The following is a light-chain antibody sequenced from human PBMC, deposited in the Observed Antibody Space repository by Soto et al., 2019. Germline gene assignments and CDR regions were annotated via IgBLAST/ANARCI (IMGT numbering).Light chain of an antibody. CDR2: GAS. J-gene: IGKJ1*01. Sequence: IQLTQSASSLSASFGDRVTITCRASESISTWLAWYQHKPGKAPKLLIYGASSLESGVPPRFSGDGSGTEFTLTISSLKRDDFGTYYCQQYSRLWSFGQGTKVDIK. CDR3: QQYSRLWS. V-gene: IGKV1-5*01. CDR1: ESISTW.